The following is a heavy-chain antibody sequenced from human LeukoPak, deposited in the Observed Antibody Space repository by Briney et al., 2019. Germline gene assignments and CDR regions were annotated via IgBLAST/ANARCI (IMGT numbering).Heavy chain of an antibody. CDR2: IRQDGGDK. CDR1: GFTFSSYW. CDR3: ARDHIVGATNFDY. J-gene: IGHJ4*02. Sequence: PGGSLRLSCAASGFTFSSYWMSWVRQATGKGLEWVANIRQDGGDKYYVDSVKGRFTISRDNAKNSLYLQMNDLRAEDTAVYYCARDHIVGATNFDYWGQGTLVTVCS. D-gene: IGHD1-26*01. V-gene: IGHV3-7*01.